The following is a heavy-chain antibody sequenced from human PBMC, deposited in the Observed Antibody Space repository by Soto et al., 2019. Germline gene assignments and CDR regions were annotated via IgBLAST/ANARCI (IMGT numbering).Heavy chain of an antibody. CDR3: ASTTGQGFGVVIRVYYGMDV. CDR2: IIPIFGTA. D-gene: IGHD3-3*01. CDR1: GGTFSSYA. J-gene: IGHJ6*02. V-gene: IGHV1-69*13. Sequence: VASVKVSCKASGGTFSSYAISWVRQAPGQGLEWMGGIIPIFGTANYAQKFQGRVTITADESTSTAYMELSSLRSEDTAVYYCASTTGQGFGVVIRVYYGMDVWGQGTTVTVSS.